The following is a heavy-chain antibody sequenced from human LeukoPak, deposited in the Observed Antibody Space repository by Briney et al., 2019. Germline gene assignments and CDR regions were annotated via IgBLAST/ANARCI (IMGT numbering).Heavy chain of an antibody. CDR3: AREAIAVAVHYYYGMDV. J-gene: IGHJ6*02. V-gene: IGHV3-48*03. CDR2: ISSSGSTI. CDR1: GFTFSSYE. D-gene: IGHD6-19*01. Sequence: GGSLRLSCAASGFTFSSYEMNWVRQAPGKGLKWVSYISSSGSTIYYADSVKGRFTISRDNAKNSLYLQMNSLRAEDTAVYYCAREAIAVAVHYYYGMDVWGQGTTVTASS.